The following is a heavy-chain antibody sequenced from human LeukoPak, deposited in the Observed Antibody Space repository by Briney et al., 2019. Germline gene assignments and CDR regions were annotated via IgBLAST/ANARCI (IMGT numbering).Heavy chain of an antibody. CDR1: GASISSYY. V-gene: IGHV4-59*08. CDR3: ARRRYAHDH. Sequence: PSETLSLTCTVSGASISSYYWTWIRQPPGKGLEWIGNMYYSGSTNCNPSLKSRATISVDTSENQFSLKLNSVTAADTAVYYCARRRYAHDHWGQGTLVTVSS. J-gene: IGHJ4*02. D-gene: IGHD3-16*01. CDR2: MYYSGST.